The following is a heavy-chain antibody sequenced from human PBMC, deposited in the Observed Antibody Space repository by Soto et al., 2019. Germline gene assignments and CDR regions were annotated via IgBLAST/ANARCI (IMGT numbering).Heavy chain of an antibody. V-gene: IGHV3-23*01. CDR2: INAPGGST. Sequence: PGGSLRLSCAASGFTISSYTMSWVRQAPGTGLEWVSTINAPGGSTYYADSVRGRFTISRDNSKNTLYLQMNRLRAEDTAVYYCAKGVCSGGSCYYDYWGQGTLVTVSS. CDR3: AKGVCSGGSCYYDY. D-gene: IGHD2-15*01. CDR1: GFTISSYT. J-gene: IGHJ4*02.